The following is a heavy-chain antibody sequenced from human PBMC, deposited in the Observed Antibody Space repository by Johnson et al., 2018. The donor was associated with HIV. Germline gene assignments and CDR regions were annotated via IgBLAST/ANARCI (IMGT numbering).Heavy chain of an antibody. CDR3: ARGIYHYDTTERSGYYYNAFDI. CDR1: GFNIEDYG. CDR2: INWNGENT. J-gene: IGHJ3*02. D-gene: IGHD3-22*01. Sequence: EVQLVESGGSVIRPGGSLRLSCEGSGFNIEDYGMSWVRQVPGKGLEWVSGINWNGENTGYGDSVKGRFTISRDNTKNSLHLQMNSLRDGDTALYYCARGIYHYDTTERSGYYYNAFDIWGQGTMVTVSS. V-gene: IGHV3-20*04.